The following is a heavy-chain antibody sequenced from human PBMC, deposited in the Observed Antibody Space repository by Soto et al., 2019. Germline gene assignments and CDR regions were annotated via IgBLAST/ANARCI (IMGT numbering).Heavy chain of an antibody. D-gene: IGHD4-17*01. CDR2: IWYDGSNK. CDR1: GFTFSSYG. CDR3: ARDYGDYERRFDP. J-gene: IGHJ5*02. V-gene: IGHV3-33*01. Sequence: QVQLVESGGGVVQPGRSLRLSCAASGFTFSSYGMHWVRQAPGKGLEWVAVIWYDGSNKYYADSVKGRFTISRDNSKNTLYLQMNSLRAEDTAVYYCARDYGDYERRFDPWGQGTLVTVSS.